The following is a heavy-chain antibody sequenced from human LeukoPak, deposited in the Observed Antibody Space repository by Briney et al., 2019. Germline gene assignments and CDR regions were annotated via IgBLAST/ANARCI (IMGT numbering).Heavy chain of an antibody. J-gene: IGHJ4*02. V-gene: IGHV1-69*06. Sequence: SLKVSCKASGGTFSSYAISWVRQAPGQGLEWMGGIIPIFGTANYAQKFQGRVTITADKSTSTAYMELSSLRSEDTAVYYCARESGIGVAECPDYWGQGTLVTVSS. CDR1: GGTFSSYA. D-gene: IGHD6-19*01. CDR2: IIPIFGTA. CDR3: ARESGIGVAECPDY.